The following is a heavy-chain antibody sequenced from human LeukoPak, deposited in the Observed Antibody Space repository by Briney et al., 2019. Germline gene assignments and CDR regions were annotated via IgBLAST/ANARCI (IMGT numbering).Heavy chain of an antibody. D-gene: IGHD2-21*02. J-gene: IGHJ4*02. V-gene: IGHV1-69*13. CDR2: IIPIFGTT. CDR3: ARRYTADFDY. Sequence: GASVKVSCKAFGGTFSSFAISWVRQAPGQGLEWMGGIIPIFGTTNYAQKFQGRVTITADESTSTAYMELSSLRSEDSAVYYCARRYTADFDYWGQGTLVIVSS. CDR1: GGTFSSFA.